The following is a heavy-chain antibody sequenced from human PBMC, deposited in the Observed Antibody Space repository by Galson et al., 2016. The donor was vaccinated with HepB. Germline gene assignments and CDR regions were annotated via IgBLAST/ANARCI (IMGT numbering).Heavy chain of an antibody. J-gene: IGHJ4*02. CDR1: GASITNNYW. Sequence: SETLSLTCAVSGASITNNYWWSWVRPSPGKGLEWIGEIYQTGTAHYTPSFTSRATISIDKSKNQISLRLVSVTAADTAVYYCTRGTLGTVATMAFDYWGQGTLVSVTS. V-gene: IGHV4-4*02. CDR2: IYQTGTA. D-gene: IGHD4/OR15-4a*01. CDR3: TRGTLGTVATMAFDY.